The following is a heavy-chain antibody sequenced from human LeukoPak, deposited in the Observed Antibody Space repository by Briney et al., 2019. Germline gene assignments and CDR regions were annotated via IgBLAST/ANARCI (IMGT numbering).Heavy chain of an antibody. CDR3: ARASHGWYFDL. D-gene: IGHD6-6*01. Sequence: SETLSLTCTVSGGSISSSNNYWGWIRQPPGKGLEWIGSIYYSGSTYYNPSLKSRVTISVDTSKNQFSLKLSSVTAADTAVYYCARASHGWYFDLWGRGTLVTVSS. J-gene: IGHJ2*01. V-gene: IGHV4-39*07. CDR1: GGSISSSNNY. CDR2: IYYSGST.